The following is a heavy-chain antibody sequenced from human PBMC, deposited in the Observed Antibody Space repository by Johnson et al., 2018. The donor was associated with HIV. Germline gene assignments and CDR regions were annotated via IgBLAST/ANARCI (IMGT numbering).Heavy chain of an antibody. J-gene: IGHJ3*02. CDR1: GFTFSTYG. CDR3: ARAGGPYGSGSYWGSGLDAFDI. D-gene: IGHD3-10*01. V-gene: IGHV3-NL1*01. CDR2: IYSGGST. Sequence: VQLVESGGGVVQPGGSLRLSCAASGFTFSTYGIHWVRQSPGKGLECVSVIYSGGSTYYADSVKGRFTISRDNSKNTLYLQMNSLRAEDTAVYYCARAGGPYGSGSYWGSGLDAFDIWGQGTMVTVSS.